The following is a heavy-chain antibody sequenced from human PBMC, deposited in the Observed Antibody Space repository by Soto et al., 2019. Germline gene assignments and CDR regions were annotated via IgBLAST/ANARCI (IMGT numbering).Heavy chain of an antibody. CDR3: ARIVPSAMSYHHHKAMDV. J-gene: IGHJ6*02. D-gene: IGHD2-2*01. V-gene: IGHV5-51*01. Sequence: PGESLKISCKGSGYSFTSYWIGWVRQMPGKGLEWMGIIYPGDSDTRYSPSFQGQVTISADKSISTAYLQWSSLKASDTAMYYCARIVPSAMSYHHHKAMDVRGPGTTVTLSS. CDR1: GYSFTSYW. CDR2: IYPGDSDT.